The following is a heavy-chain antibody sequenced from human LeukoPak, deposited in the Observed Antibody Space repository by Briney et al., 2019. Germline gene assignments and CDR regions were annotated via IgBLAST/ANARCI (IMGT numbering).Heavy chain of an antibody. D-gene: IGHD3-10*01. J-gene: IGHJ3*02. CDR1: GDSINSYY. CDR3: ARWGEHSALRVHAFDI. CDR2: GHYTGST. V-gene: IGHV4-59*01. Sequence: SETLSLTCTVSGDSINSYYWDWIRQPPGKGLEWIGYGHYTGSTYKNPSLNSRVAFSVDTSKNQFSLKLSSVTAADTAVYYCARWGEHSALRVHAFDIWGQGTMVTVSS.